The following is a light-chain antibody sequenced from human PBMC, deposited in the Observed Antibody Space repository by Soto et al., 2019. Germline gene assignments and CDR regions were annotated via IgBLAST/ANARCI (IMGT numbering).Light chain of an antibody. CDR1: SSDVGSYNL. CDR2: EGS. CDR3: CSYAGSRLDV. J-gene: IGLJ1*01. V-gene: IGLV2-23*01. Sequence: QSALTQPAYVSGSPGQSITISCTGTSSDVGSYNLVSWYQQHPGKAPKLMIYEGSKRPSGVSNRFSGSKSGNTASLTISGLQAEDEADYYCCSYAGSRLDVFGTGTKVTVL.